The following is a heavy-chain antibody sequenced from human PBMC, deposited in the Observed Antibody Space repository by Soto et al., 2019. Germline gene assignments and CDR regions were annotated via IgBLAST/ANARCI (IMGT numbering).Heavy chain of an antibody. Sequence: SGPTLVNPTQTLTLTCTFSGFSLSTTGVGVGWIRQPPGKALEWLALIYWDDDKRYNPSLNSRLTITKDTSKNQVVLAMTNMDPVDTATYYCVQSRCGGDCLQSYSSHSYYGLDVWGQGTTVTVS. J-gene: IGHJ6*02. CDR2: IYWDDDK. CDR3: VQSRCGGDCLQSYSSHSYYGLDV. V-gene: IGHV2-5*02. D-gene: IGHD2-21*02. CDR1: GFSLSTTGVG.